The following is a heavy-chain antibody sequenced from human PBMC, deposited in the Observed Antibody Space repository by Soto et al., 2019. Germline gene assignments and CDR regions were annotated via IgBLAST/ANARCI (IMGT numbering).Heavy chain of an antibody. CDR2: INAGNGNT. Sequence: QVQLVQSGAEVKKPGASVKVSCKASGYTFTSYAIHWVRQAPGQRLEWMGWINAGNGNTKYSQKFQGRVTITRDTSASTAYMELSSLRSEDTAVYYCASSSASGWFRGDNWFDPWGQGTLVTVSS. D-gene: IGHD6-19*01. CDR1: GYTFTSYA. V-gene: IGHV1-3*01. J-gene: IGHJ5*02. CDR3: ASSSASGWFRGDNWFDP.